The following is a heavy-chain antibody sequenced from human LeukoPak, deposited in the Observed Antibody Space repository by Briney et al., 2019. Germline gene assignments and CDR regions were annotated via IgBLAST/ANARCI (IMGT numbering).Heavy chain of an antibody. CDR3: ARRRYYDSTGYFE. D-gene: IGHD3-22*01. J-gene: IGHJ1*01. Sequence: PSETLSLTCTVSGGSISSYYWSWIRQPAGKGLEWIGRIYTSGSTNYNPSLKSRVFISIDTSKNYFSLNLNFVTAADTAVYYCARRRYYDSTGYFEWGRGSLVTVSS. CDR1: GGSISSYY. V-gene: IGHV4-4*07. CDR2: IYTSGST.